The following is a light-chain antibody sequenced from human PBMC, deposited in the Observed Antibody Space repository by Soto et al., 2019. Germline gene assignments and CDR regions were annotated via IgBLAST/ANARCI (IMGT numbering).Light chain of an antibody. CDR3: CSYAGSSTVV. CDR1: LSDVGSYNL. CDR2: EDT. V-gene: IGLV2-23*01. Sequence: QSVLTQPASVSGSPGQSITISCTGTLSDVGSYNLVSWYQQHPGKAPKLMIYEDTKRPSGVSNRFSGSKSGYTASLTISGLQAEDEADYYCCSYAGSSTVVFGGGTQLTVL. J-gene: IGLJ2*01.